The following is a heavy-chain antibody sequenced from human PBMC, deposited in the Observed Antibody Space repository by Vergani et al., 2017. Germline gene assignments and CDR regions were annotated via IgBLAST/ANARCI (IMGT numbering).Heavy chain of an antibody. D-gene: IGHD2-15*01. CDR3: ARNRGYCRGHSCFGNLVGSAFYGMDV. V-gene: IGHV3-74*03. CDR1: GFSFNSYW. Sequence: DVHLAESGGGFFQPGGSLRLSCSASGFSFNSYWMHWVRQVPGKGLLWVSRIKSDGSITAYADSVKGRFTISRDNAKSSLYLQMNSLRVEDTAVYYCARNRGYCRGHSCFGNLVGSAFYGMDVWGQGTTVTVS. CDR2: IKSDGSIT. J-gene: IGHJ6*02.